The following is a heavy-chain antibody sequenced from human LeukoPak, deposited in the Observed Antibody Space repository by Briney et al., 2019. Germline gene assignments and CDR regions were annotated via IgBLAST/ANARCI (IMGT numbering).Heavy chain of an antibody. CDR3: AKLITMIVRTDFDY. V-gene: IGHV3-23*01. CDR2: VSGSGHST. CDR1: GFTFSIYA. D-gene: IGHD3-22*01. Sequence: GGSLRLSCAASGFTFSIYAMSWVRQAPGKGLEWVSTVSGSGHSTFYADSVKGRFTISRDNSKNTLYLQMNSLRAEDTAVYYCAKLITMIVRTDFDYWGQGTLVTVSS. J-gene: IGHJ4*02.